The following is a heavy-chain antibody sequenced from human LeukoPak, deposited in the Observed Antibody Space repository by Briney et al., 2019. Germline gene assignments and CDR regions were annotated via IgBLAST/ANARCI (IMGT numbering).Heavy chain of an antibody. D-gene: IGHD2-2*01. J-gene: IGHJ6*03. CDR2: ISSSGSTI. Sequence: GGSLRLSCAGSGFTFSSYSMTWVRQALGKGLEWVSYISSSGSTIYYADSVKGRFTISRDNAKNSLYLQMNSLRAEDTAVYYYARDRLGYCSSTSCLPYYYYYMDVWGKGTTVTISS. V-gene: IGHV3-48*04. CDR1: GFTFSSYS. CDR3: ARDRLGYCSSTSCLPYYYYYMDV.